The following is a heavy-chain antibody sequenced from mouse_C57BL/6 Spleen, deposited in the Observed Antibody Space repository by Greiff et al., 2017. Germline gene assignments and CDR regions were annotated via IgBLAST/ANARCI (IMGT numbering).Heavy chain of an antibody. Sequence: QVQLQQSGPELVKPGASVKISCKASGYAFSSSWMNWVKQRPGKGLEWIGRIYPGDGDTNYNGKFKGKATLTADKSSSTAYMQLSSLTSEDSAVYFCATLTVSAYWGQGTLVTVSA. CDR1: GYAFSSSW. D-gene: IGHD4-1*01. CDR3: ATLTVSAY. J-gene: IGHJ3*01. CDR2: IYPGDGDT. V-gene: IGHV1-82*01.